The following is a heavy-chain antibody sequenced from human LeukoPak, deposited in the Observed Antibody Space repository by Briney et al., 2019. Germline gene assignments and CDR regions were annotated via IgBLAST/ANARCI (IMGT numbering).Heavy chain of an antibody. Sequence: PGGSLRLSCAASGFTFSSYAMHWVRQAPGKGLEWVAVISYDGSNKYYADSVKGRFTISRDNSKNTLYLQMNSLRAEDTAVYYCARDWGPNIPLLHHDYWGQGTLVTVSS. CDR2: ISYDGSNK. CDR1: GFTFSSYA. J-gene: IGHJ4*02. D-gene: IGHD1-26*01. V-gene: IGHV3-30-3*01. CDR3: ARDWGPNIPLLHHDY.